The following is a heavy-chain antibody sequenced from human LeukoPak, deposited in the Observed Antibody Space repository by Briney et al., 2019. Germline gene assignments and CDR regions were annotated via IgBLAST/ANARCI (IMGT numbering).Heavy chain of an antibody. J-gene: IGHJ6*02. Sequence: SVKVSCKASGGTFSSYAISWARQAPGQGLEWMGRIIPILGIANYAQKFQGRVTITADKSTSTAYMELSSLRSEDTAVYYCARDFYPPSGSYNYYYGMDVWGQGTTVTVSS. CDR3: ARDFYPPSGSYNYYYGMDV. CDR2: IIPILGIA. D-gene: IGHD1-26*01. V-gene: IGHV1-69*04. CDR1: GGTFSSYA.